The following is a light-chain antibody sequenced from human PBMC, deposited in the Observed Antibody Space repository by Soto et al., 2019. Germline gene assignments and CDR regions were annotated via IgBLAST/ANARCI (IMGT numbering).Light chain of an antibody. J-gene: IGKJ4*01. CDR2: HAS. CDR3: QQYNDWPLT. CDR1: QNINNN. V-gene: IGKV3-15*01. Sequence: EIVMTQSPATLSVSPGERATLSCRASQNINNNLAWYQQKPGQVPRLLIYHASTGATGILARFSGSGSGTELTLTISSVQSEDFAVYYCQQYNDWPLTFGGGTKVEIK.